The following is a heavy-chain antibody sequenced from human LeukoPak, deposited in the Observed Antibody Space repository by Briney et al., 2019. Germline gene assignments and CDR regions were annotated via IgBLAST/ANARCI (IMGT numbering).Heavy chain of an antibody. CDR3: ATRLGDTYGFLGAFDI. CDR1: EFTFSSYS. D-gene: IGHD5-18*01. V-gene: IGHV3-48*01. Sequence: GGSLRLSCAASEFTFSSYSMNWVRQAPGKGLEWVSYITNSGNSKSYADSVKGRFTISRDNTKNSLYLQMNGLRAEDTAVYYCATRLGDTYGFLGAFDIWGQGTMVTVSS. CDR2: ITNSGNSK. J-gene: IGHJ3*02.